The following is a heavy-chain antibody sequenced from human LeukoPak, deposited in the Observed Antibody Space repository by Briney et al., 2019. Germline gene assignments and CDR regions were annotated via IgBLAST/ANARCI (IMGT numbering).Heavy chain of an antibody. Sequence: GGSLRLSCAASGFTFSSYWMHWVRQAPGKGLVWVSRINSDGSSTSYADSVKGRFTISRDNAKNTLYLQMNSLRAEDTAVYYLYSSGWYIGRYMADYWGQGTLVTVSS. CDR2: INSDGSST. J-gene: IGHJ4*02. V-gene: IGHV3-74*01. CDR1: GFTFSSYW. CDR3: YSSGWYIGRYMADY. D-gene: IGHD6-19*01.